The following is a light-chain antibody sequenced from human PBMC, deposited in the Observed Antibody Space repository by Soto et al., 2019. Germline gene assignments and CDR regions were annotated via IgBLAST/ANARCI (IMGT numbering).Light chain of an antibody. Sequence: DIQMTQSPSSLSASIGDRVTITCRASQSIKTFLHWYQQKPGKAPKLLIYSASKLESGVPSRLGGSGSGTNFTLTISSLQPEDFATYYCQQSYRNPRTFGLGTRVEIK. CDR1: QSIKTF. J-gene: IGKJ1*01. CDR2: SAS. CDR3: QQSYRNPRT. V-gene: IGKV1-39*01.